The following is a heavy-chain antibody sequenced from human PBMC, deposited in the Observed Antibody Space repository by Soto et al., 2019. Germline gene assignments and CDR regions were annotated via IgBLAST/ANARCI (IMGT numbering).Heavy chain of an antibody. CDR3: TTEGGWDPLSYYGMDV. J-gene: IGHJ6*02. Sequence: EVQLVESGGGLVKPGGSLRLSCAASGFTFSNAWMSWVRQAPGKGLEWVGRIKNKTDGGTTDYAAPVKGRFTISRDDSKNTLYLQMNSLKTEDTAVYYCTTEGGWDPLSYYGMDVWGQGTTVTVSS. V-gene: IGHV3-15*01. CDR2: IKNKTDGGTT. CDR1: GFTFSNAW. D-gene: IGHD6-19*01.